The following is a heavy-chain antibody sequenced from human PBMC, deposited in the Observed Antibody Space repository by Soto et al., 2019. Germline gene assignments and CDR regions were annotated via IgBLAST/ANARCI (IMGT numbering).Heavy chain of an antibody. V-gene: IGHV3-7*03. J-gene: IGHJ2*01. D-gene: IGHD1-20*01. CDR3: ARDRAYNWNTRGYFDL. Sequence: EVPLVEFGGGLVQPGGSLRLSCAASGFSFSTYWMSWVRQAPGKGLEWVADIKEDGSEKYYVDSVTGRFTISRDNAKRLLYLQMDRLGAEDTAVYYCARDRAYNWNTRGYFDLWGRGALITVSS. CDR2: IKEDGSEK. CDR1: GFSFSTYW.